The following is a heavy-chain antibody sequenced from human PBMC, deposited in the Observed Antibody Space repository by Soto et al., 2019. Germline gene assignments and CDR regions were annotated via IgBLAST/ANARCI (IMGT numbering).Heavy chain of an antibody. CDR3: AKDRERQLGEELFFDY. J-gene: IGHJ4*02. Sequence: EVQLVESGGVVVQPGGSLRLSCAASGFTFDDYTMHWVRQAPGKGLEWVSLISWDGGSTYYADSVKGRFTISRDNSKISLYLQMNSLRTEDTALYYCAKDRERQLGEELFFDYWGQGTLVTVSS. CDR1: GFTFDDYT. CDR2: ISWDGGST. V-gene: IGHV3-43*01. D-gene: IGHD6-6*01.